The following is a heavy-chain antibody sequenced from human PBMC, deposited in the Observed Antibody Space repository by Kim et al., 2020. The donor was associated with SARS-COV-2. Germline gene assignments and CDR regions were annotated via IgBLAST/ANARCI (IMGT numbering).Heavy chain of an antibody. V-gene: IGHV3-73*01. CDR1: GFRFSDSH. CDR3: TGQSDSAHDY. J-gene: IGHJ4*02. Sequence: GGSLRLSCTASGFRFSDSHMHWVRQAPGKGLEWIAHIRSRADNSATYYAASVRGRFIVSRDESKNTAYLQMDSLKIDDTAMYYCTGQSDSAHDYWAQGTL. CDR2: IRSRADNSAT. D-gene: IGHD2-21*01.